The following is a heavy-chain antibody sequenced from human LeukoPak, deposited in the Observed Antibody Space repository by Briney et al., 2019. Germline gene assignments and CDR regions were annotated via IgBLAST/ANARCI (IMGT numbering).Heavy chain of an antibody. J-gene: IGHJ3*02. CDR3: ARRRFTTSAFDI. CDR1: GGSISSYY. CDR2: IYYSGST. V-gene: IGHV4-59*12. Sequence: KPSETLSLTCTVSGGSISSYYWSWIRQPPGKGLEWIGYIYYSGSTNYNPSLKSRVTISVDTSKNQFSLKLSSVTAADTAVYYCARRRFTTSAFDIWGQGTMVTVSS. D-gene: IGHD4-17*01.